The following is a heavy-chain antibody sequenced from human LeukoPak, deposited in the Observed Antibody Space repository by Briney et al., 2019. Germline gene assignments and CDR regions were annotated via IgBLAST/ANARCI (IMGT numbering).Heavy chain of an antibody. CDR2: ISANGGRT. Sequence: GGSLRLSCSASGFIISDYAMHWVRQASGKGLEYVSAISANGGRTYYADSVKGRFTISRDTSKNTLYLQMNSLRAEDTALYYCARGDYYGSGSYFSPLGYWGQGTLVTVSS. CDR1: GFIISDYA. CDR3: ARGDYYGSGSYFSPLGY. V-gene: IGHV3-64*04. J-gene: IGHJ4*02. D-gene: IGHD3-10*01.